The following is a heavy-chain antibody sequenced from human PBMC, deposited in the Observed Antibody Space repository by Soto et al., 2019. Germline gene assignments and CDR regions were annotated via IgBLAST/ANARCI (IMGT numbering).Heavy chain of an antibody. V-gene: IGHV3-9*01. J-gene: IGHJ6*02. Sequence: GGSLRLSCAASGFPFDGYATHWVRQSPGKGLEWVSGISLNSGSIGYADSVKGRFTISRDNAKNSLYPQMNSLRAEDTALYYCAKAHPKYYDSSGYYFGYGMDVWGQRGTVTGFS. CDR1: GFPFDGYA. D-gene: IGHD3-22*01. CDR3: AKAHPKYYDSSGYYFGYGMDV. CDR2: ISLNSGSI.